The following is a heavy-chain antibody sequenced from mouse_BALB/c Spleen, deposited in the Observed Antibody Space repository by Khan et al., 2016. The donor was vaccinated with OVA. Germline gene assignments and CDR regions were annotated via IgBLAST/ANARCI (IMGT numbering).Heavy chain of an antibody. Sequence: QVQLKESGAELAKPGASVKMSCKASGYTFINYWILWVKQRPGQGLVWIGYINPSTGYTEYNQNFKDKATLTADKSSSPAFMQLSSLTSEDSAVYYCSRRGLRWDFDYWGQGTTLTVSS. D-gene: IGHD1-1*01. CDR2: INPSTGYT. V-gene: IGHV1-7*01. CDR1: GYTFINYW. J-gene: IGHJ2*01. CDR3: SRRGLRWDFDY.